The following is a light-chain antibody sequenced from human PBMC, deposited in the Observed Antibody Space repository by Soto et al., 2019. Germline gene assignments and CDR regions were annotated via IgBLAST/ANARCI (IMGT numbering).Light chain of an antibody. CDR2: EVN. Sequence: QSALTQPPSASGSPGQSVAISCTGTTSDIGGYDYVSWYQQHPGKAPKLMIYEVNKRPSGVPDRCSGSKSGNTASLTVSGLQAEDEADYYCSSPGGNSPNVFGTGTKLTVL. CDR1: TSDIGGYDY. CDR3: SSPGGNSPNV. J-gene: IGLJ1*01. V-gene: IGLV2-8*01.